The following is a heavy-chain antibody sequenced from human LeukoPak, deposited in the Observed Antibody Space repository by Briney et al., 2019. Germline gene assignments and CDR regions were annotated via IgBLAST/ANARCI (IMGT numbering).Heavy chain of an antibody. J-gene: IGHJ4*02. CDR3: ARGESGYYYD. CDR2: IYYSGST. Sequence: SETLSLTCAVYGGSFSGYYWSWIRQHPGKGLEWIGYIYYSGSTYYNPSLKSRVTISVDTSKNQFSLKLSSVTAADTAVYYCARGESGYYYDWGQGTLVTVSS. D-gene: IGHD3-22*01. V-gene: IGHV4-31*11. CDR1: GGSFSGYY.